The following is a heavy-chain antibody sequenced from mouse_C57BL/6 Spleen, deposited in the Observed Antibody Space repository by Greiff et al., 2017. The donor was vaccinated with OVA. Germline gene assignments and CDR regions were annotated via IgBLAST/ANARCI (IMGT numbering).Heavy chain of an antibody. CDR2: INPSTGGT. CDR1: GYSFNGYY. D-gene: IGHD1-1*01. CDR3: ARGYGSPPLYCFDY. J-gene: IGHJ2*01. Sequence: VQLQQSGPELVKPGASVKISCKASGYSFNGYYMNWVKQSPEKSLEWIGEINPSTGGTTYNQKFKAKATLTVDKSSSTAYMQLKSLTSEDSAVYYCARGYGSPPLYCFDYWGQGTTLTVSS. V-gene: IGHV1-42*01.